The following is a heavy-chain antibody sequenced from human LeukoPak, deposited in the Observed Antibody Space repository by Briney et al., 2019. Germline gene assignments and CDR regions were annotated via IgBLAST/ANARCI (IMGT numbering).Heavy chain of an antibody. V-gene: IGHV1-2*02. CDR1: GYTFTGYY. CDR2: INPNSGGT. CDR3: ARVEQWLVRLGAFDI. D-gene: IGHD6-19*01. J-gene: IGHJ3*02. Sequence: ASVKVSCKASGYTFTGYYMHWVRQAPGQGLEWMGWINPNSGGTNYAQKFQGRVTMTRDTPISTAYMELSRLRSDDTAVYYCARVEQWLVRLGAFDIWGQGTMVTVSS.